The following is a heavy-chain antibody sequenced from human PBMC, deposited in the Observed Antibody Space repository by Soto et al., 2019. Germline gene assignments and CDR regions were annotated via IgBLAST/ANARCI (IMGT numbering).Heavy chain of an antibody. D-gene: IGHD1-1*01. J-gene: IGHJ6*02. CDR3: AKSRDAYNFYFYYGMDV. CDR1: GFTFNTYG. V-gene: IGHV3-30*18. Sequence: QAQLVESGGGVVQPGRSLRLSCAASGFTFNTYGLHWVRQAPGKGLEWVAAISFDGGDQHYADSVKGRFTVSRDNSKNTLYLQVSSLRAEDTAVYYCAKSRDAYNFYFYYGMDVWGQGTSVTVSS. CDR2: ISFDGGDQ.